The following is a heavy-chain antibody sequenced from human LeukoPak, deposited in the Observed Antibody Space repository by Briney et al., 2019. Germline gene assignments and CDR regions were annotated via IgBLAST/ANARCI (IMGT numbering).Heavy chain of an antibody. CDR3: ATDSSGYYPYYFDY. CDR1: GGSISIYY. V-gene: IGHV4-59*08. D-gene: IGHD3-22*01. CDR2: IYYSGST. Sequence: SETLSLTCTVYGGSISIYYWSWIRQPPGKGLEWIGYIYYSGSTNYNPSLKSRVTISVDTSKNQFSLKLSSVTAADTAVYYCATDSSGYYPYYFDYWGQGTLVTVSS. J-gene: IGHJ4*02.